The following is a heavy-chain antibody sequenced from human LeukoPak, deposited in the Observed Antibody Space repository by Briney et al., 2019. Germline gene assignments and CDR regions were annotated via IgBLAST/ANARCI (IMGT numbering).Heavy chain of an antibody. J-gene: IGHJ4*02. CDR3: VKQGQYYDILFDY. CDR2: TSGSGGYT. CDR1: GFTFSSYG. Sequence: PGGSLRLSCAASGFTFSSYGMSWVRQAPGKGLEWVSGTSGSGGYTYYADSVKGRFTISRDNSKNTLYLQMNSLRAEDTAVYYCVKQGQYYDILFDYWGQGTLVTVSS. D-gene: IGHD3-9*01. V-gene: IGHV3-23*01.